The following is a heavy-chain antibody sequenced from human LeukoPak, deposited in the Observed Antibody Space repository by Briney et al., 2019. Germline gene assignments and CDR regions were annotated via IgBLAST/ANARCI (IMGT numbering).Heavy chain of an antibody. CDR2: IWYDGSNK. CDR1: GFTFSSYG. J-gene: IGHJ4*02. CDR3: ARDPSGYSSSWYAAYYFDY. Sequence: GGSLRLSCAASGFTFSSYGMHWARQAPGKGLEWVAVIWYDGSNKYYADSVKGRFTISRDNSKNTLYLQMNSLRAEDTAVYYCARDPSGYSSSWYAAYYFDYWGQGTLVTVSS. V-gene: IGHV3-33*01. D-gene: IGHD6-13*01.